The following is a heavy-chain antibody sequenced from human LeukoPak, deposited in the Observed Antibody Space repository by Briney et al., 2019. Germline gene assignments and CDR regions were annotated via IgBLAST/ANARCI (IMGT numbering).Heavy chain of an antibody. CDR2: TYYSGST. Sequence: SETLSLTCTVSGGSISSGDYYWSWIRQPPGKGLEWIGYTYYSGSTYYNPSLKSRVTISVDTSKNQFSLKLSSVTAADTAVYYCARCYGSGSYPYFDYWGQGTLVTVSS. D-gene: IGHD3-10*01. J-gene: IGHJ4*02. CDR3: ARCYGSGSYPYFDY. CDR1: GGSISSGDYY. V-gene: IGHV4-30-4*01.